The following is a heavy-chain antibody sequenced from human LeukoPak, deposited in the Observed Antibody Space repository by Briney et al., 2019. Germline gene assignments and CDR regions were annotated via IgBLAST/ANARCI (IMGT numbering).Heavy chain of an antibody. Sequence: GGSLRLSCAASGFTFSSYAMSWVRQAPGKGLEWVSAISGSGGSTYYADSVKGRFTISRDNSKNTLYLQMNSLRAEDTAVYYCACDPAVGGTEADYWGQGTLVTVSS. V-gene: IGHV3-23*01. CDR3: ACDPAVGGTEADY. J-gene: IGHJ4*02. CDR1: GFTFSSYA. CDR2: ISGSGGST. D-gene: IGHD1-26*01.